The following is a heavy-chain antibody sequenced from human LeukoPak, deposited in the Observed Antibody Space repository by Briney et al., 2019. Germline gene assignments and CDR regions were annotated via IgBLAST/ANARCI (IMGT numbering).Heavy chain of an antibody. Sequence: GGSLRLSCAASGFTFSSYWMSWVRQAPGKGLEWVANIKQDGSEKYYVDSVKGRFTISRDNAKNSLYLQMNGLRAEDTAVYYCARWANWRERYFDYWGQGTLVTVSS. D-gene: IGHD1-20*01. J-gene: IGHJ4*02. CDR3: ARWANWRERYFDY. CDR2: IKQDGSEK. V-gene: IGHV3-7*01. CDR1: GFTFSSYW.